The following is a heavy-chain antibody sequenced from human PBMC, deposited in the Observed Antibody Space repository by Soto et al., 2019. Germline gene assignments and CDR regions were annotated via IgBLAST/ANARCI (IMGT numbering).Heavy chain of an antibody. CDR1: GFTFSSYA. D-gene: IGHD3-22*01. V-gene: IGHV3-30*04. CDR2: VSHDGKTE. J-gene: IGHJ3*01. Sequence: QVQLVESGGGVVQPGRSLRLSCAASGFTFSSYAMQWVRQAPSKGLEWVAVVSHDGKTEYHAASVKGRFTISRDTSANILSLQMNSLRDEDTAVYYCGREPYISGHYSGGCDVWGQGTVVTVSS. CDR3: GREPYISGHYSGGCDV.